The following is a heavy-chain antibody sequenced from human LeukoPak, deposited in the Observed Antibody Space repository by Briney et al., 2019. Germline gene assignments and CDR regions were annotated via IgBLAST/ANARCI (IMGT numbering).Heavy chain of an antibody. Sequence: GGSLRLSCAASGFTFSRYWMHWVRQAPGKGLVWVSGIDTDGRTTNYADSVKGRFTISRDNAKNTVYLQMNSLRAEDSALYYCARDPRDSYWCNDFWGQGTLVTVSS. CDR3: ARDPRDSYWCNDF. D-gene: IGHD2-8*02. CDR1: GFTFSRYW. V-gene: IGHV3-74*01. CDR2: IDTDGRTT. J-gene: IGHJ4*02.